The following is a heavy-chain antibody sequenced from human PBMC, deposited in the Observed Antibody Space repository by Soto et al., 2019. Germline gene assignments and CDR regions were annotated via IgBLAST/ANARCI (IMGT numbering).Heavy chain of an antibody. CDR1: GYSFTGYY. J-gene: IGHJ6*02. V-gene: IGHV1-2*04. CDR3: ARESWHYYYSGMDV. D-gene: IGHD2-15*01. Sequence: ASVKVSCKASGYSFTGYYMHWVRQAPGQGLEWMGWINPNSGGTNYAQKFQGWVTMTRDTSISTAYMELSRLRSDDTAVYYCARESWHYYYSGMDVWGQGTTVTVSS. CDR2: INPNSGGT.